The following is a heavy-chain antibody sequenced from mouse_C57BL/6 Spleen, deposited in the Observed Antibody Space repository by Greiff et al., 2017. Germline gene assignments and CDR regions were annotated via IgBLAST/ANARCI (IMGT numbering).Heavy chain of an antibody. CDR2: INYDGSCT. V-gene: IGHV5-16*01. J-gene: IGHJ1*03. Sequence: EVKLVESEGGLVQPGSSMKLSCTASGFTFSDYSMAWVRQVPEKGLEWVANINYDGSCTYYLDSLKSRFIISRDNAKNMLYLQMSRLKSEDTATYYCAREDDYRYVDVWGTGTTVTVSS. CDR3: AREDDYRYVDV. CDR1: GFTFSDYS. D-gene: IGHD2-3*01.